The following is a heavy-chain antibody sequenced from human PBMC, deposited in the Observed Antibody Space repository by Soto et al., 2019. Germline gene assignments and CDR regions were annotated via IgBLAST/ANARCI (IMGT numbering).Heavy chain of an antibody. CDR2: INHSGST. CDR1: RGSFSGYY. D-gene: IGHD2-2*01. V-gene: IGHV4-34*01. Sequence: PSETLSLTCGVYRGSFSGYYLSWIRQPPGKGLEWIGDINHSGSTNYNPSLKSRVTISVDTSKNHVSLKLSSVTAADTAVYYCARHVVPAANYFDYWGQGTLVTVSS. CDR3: ARHVVPAANYFDY. J-gene: IGHJ4*02.